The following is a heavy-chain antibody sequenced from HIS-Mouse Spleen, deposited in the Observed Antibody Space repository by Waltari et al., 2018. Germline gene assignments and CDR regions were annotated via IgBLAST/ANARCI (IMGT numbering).Heavy chain of an antibody. CDR1: GGSISSYY. Sequence: QVQLQESGPGLVKPSETLSLTCTVSGGSISSYYWSWIRPPAGKGLEWSGRIYTSGSTNYNPSLKSRVTMSVDTSKNQFSLKLSSVTAADTAVYYCARDFHDFWSGYYGGDKKHDAFDIWGQGTMVTVSS. CDR2: IYTSGST. V-gene: IGHV4-4*07. J-gene: IGHJ3*02. CDR3: ARDFHDFWSGYYGGDKKHDAFDI. D-gene: IGHD3-3*01.